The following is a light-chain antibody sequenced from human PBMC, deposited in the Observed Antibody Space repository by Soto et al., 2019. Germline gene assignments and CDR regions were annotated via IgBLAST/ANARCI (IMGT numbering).Light chain of an antibody. Sequence: QSVLTQPPSASGSPGQSVAISCTGTSSDVGSYDYVSWYQHHPGKAPKLMIYEDNKRPSGVPERFSGSKSGNTASLTVSGLQAEDEADYYCSSYAGSNNFPYVFGTGTKVTVL. CDR1: SSDVGSYDY. CDR2: EDN. CDR3: SSYAGSNNFPYV. J-gene: IGLJ1*01. V-gene: IGLV2-8*01.